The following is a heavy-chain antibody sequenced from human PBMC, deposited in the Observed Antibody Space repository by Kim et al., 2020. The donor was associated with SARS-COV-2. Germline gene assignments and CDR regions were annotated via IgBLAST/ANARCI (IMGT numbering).Heavy chain of an antibody. D-gene: IGHD1-26*01. CDR3: AKDAPGERWDFDF. Sequence: AGFVKGRFTVSRDNSKNILSLQRESLRVEDTAVYYCAKDAPGERWDFDFWGQGTMVTVSS. J-gene: IGHJ3*01. V-gene: IGHV3-23*01.